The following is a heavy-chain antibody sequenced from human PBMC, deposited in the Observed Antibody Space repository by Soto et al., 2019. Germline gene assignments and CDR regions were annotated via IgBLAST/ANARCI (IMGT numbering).Heavy chain of an antibody. CDR3: ARAYSDAFDI. Sequence: QVQLVESGGGLVKPGGALRLSCAASGFTFNDYYMTWIRQAPGKGLEWVSYISSSGSGIYYADSMKGRFTISRDNAKKSPYLRMSSLRAEDTAVYYCARAYSDAFDIWGQGTMVTVSS. J-gene: IGHJ3*02. CDR1: GFTFNDYY. V-gene: IGHV3-11*01. CDR2: ISSSGSGI. D-gene: IGHD2-15*01.